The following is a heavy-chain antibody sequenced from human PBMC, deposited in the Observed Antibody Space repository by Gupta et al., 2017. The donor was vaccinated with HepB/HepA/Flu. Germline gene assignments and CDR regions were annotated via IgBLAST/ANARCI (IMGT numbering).Heavy chain of an antibody. Sequence: QVQLVQSGAEVKKPGASVKVSCKASGYTFTGYYMHWVRQAPGQGLEWMGWINPNSGGTNYAQKFQGWVTMTRDTSISTAYMELSRLRSDDTAVYYCARSYYYDSSGYPRYFDYWGQGTLVTVSS. CDR3: ARSYYYDSSGYPRYFDY. CDR1: GYTFTGYY. J-gene: IGHJ4*02. CDR2: INPNSGGT. V-gene: IGHV1-2*04. D-gene: IGHD3-22*01.